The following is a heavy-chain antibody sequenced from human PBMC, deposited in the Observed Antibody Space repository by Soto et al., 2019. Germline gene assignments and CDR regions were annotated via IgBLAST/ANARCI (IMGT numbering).Heavy chain of an antibody. V-gene: IGHV3-66*01. Sequence: PGGSLRLSCAASGLSVSSSHMSWARQAPGKGLEWVSVIYSGGSGGDTYYADSVKGRFAISRDIFKNTVDLQMNSLRAEDTAVYFCARGPHHDSSGYWTALDCWGQGTRVTVSS. CDR3: ARGPHHDSSGYWTALDC. J-gene: IGHJ4*02. CDR1: GLSVSSSH. D-gene: IGHD3-22*01. CDR2: IYSGGSGGDT.